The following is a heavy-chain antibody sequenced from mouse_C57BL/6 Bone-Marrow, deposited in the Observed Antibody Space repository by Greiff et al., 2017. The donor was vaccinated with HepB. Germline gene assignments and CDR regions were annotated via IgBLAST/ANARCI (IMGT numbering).Heavy chain of an antibody. CDR1: GYTFTDYY. CDR2: INPYNGGT. V-gene: IGHV1-19*01. CDR3: ARRYDYDDWYFDV. Sequence: EVQLQQSGPVLVKPGASVKMSCKASGYTFTDYYMNWVKQSHGKSLEWIGVINPYNGGTSYNQKFKGKATLTVDKSSRTAYMELNSLTSEDSAVYYCARRYDYDDWYFDVWGTGTTVTVSS. J-gene: IGHJ1*03. D-gene: IGHD2-4*01.